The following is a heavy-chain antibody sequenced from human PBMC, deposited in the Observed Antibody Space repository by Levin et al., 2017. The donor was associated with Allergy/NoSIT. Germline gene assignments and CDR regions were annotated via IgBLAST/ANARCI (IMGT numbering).Heavy chain of an antibody. J-gene: IGHJ4*02. D-gene: IGHD4-17*01. CDR3: AKGSSTVTTSDFDY. CDR1: GFTFDDYA. Sequence: AGGSLRLSCAASGFTFDDYAMHWVRQAPGKGLEWVSGISWNSGSIGYADSVKGRFTISRDNAKNSLYLQMNSLRAEDTALYYCAKGSSTVTTSDFDYWGQGTLVTVSS. V-gene: IGHV3-9*01. CDR2: ISWNSGSI.